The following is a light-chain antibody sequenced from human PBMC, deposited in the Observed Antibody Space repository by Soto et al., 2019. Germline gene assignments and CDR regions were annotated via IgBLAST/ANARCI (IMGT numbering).Light chain of an antibody. V-gene: IGKV3-15*01. J-gene: IGKJ1*01. CDR1: HSVISN. CDR3: QQYNKWPAWT. CDR2: GQX. Sequence: EIVMTQSPATLSVSPGERATLSXRVSHSVISNLSWYQQKPGQXTRILXXGQXTRATGIPARFSGSGSGKEFTLTISSLQSEDFAVYYCQQYNKWPAWTFGQGTKVDIK.